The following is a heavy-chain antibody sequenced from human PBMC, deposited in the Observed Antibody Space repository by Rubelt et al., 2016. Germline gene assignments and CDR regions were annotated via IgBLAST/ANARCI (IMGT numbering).Heavy chain of an antibody. J-gene: IGHJ4*02. CDR2: TYYGGST. Sequence: QLQESGPGLLKASETLSLTCTVSGDSISSDHFWAWIRQPPGKGLEWIGNTYYGGSTFYNPSLKSRVTISVDTSKNQVSLKVSSVTAADTAMYYCARREVSSGWYDYWGQGTLVTVSS. CDR3: ARREVSSGWYDY. V-gene: IGHV4-38-2*02. CDR1: GDSISSDHF. D-gene: IGHD6-19*01.